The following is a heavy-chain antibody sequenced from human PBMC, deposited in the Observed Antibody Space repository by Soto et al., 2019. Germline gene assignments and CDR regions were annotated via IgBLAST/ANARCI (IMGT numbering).Heavy chain of an antibody. CDR2: TIPAFGTA. D-gene: IGHD1-1*01. CDR3: WRHDKTTLPPLDS. CDR1: GATFSNYG. J-gene: IGHJ4*02. Sequence: ASAKVSCKVSGATFSNYGLNWVRQAPGQGLEWMGGTIPAFGTANYAQKFQGRVTITADTSTTTAYMELSSLTSDDTAIYYCWRHDKTTLPPLDSWGQGTLVSVSS. V-gene: IGHV1-69*06.